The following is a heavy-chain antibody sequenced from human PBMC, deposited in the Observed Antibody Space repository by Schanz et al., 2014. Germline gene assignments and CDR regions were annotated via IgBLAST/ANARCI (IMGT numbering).Heavy chain of an antibody. CDR3: ARDSRPNYDFLTAYYSIDY. Sequence: EVQLLDSGGGLVQPGGSLRLSCAASGFTFSSYAMHWVRQASGKGLEWVSSISSSGSYIHYADSVKGRFTISRDNAKNTLYLQMNSLRAEDTTVYYCARDSRPNYDFLTAYYSIDYWGQGTLVTVSS. V-gene: IGHV3-21*01. CDR1: GFTFSSYA. J-gene: IGHJ4*02. CDR2: ISSSGSYI. D-gene: IGHD3-9*01.